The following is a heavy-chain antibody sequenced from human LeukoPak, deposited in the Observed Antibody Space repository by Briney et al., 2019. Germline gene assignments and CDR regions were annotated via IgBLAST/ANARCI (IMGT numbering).Heavy chain of an antibody. V-gene: IGHV3-7*02. J-gene: IGHJ4*02. Sequence: QPGGSLRLSCVASGFTFRSYWMSWVRQTPGKGLEWVAHLNQDGSERYYVDSVKGRFTISRENVKNSLYLQMNSLRAEDTAVYYCAKCGTGSNFDYWGQGMLVTVSS. CDR2: LNQDGSER. CDR3: AKCGTGSNFDY. D-gene: IGHD3-10*01. CDR1: GFTFRSYW.